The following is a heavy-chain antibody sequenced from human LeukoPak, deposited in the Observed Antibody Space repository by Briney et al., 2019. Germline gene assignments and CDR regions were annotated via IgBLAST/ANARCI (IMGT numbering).Heavy chain of an antibody. J-gene: IGHJ4*02. Sequence: SETLSLTCTVSGGSISSYYWSWIRQPPGKGLEWIGYIYYSGSTNYNPSLKSRVTISVDTSKNQFSLKLSSVTAADTAVYYCAIAAAGTFRLVYWGQGTLVTVSS. CDR1: GGSISSYY. D-gene: IGHD6-13*01. CDR3: AIAAAGTFRLVY. V-gene: IGHV4-59*01. CDR2: IYYSGST.